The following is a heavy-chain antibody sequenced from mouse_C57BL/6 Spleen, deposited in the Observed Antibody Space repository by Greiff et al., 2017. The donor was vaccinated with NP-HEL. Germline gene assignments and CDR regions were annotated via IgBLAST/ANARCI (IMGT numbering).Heavy chain of an antibody. V-gene: IGHV1-61*01. D-gene: IGHD2-4*01. CDR3: ARLAYDYDSWFAY. CDR1: GYTFTSYW. Sequence: QVQLQQPGAELVRPGSSVKLSCKASGYTFTSYWMDWVKQRPGQGLEWIGNIYPSDSETHYNQKFKDKATLTVDKSSSTAYMQLSSLTSEDSAVYYGARLAYDYDSWFAYWGQGTLVTVSA. J-gene: IGHJ3*01. CDR2: IYPSDSET.